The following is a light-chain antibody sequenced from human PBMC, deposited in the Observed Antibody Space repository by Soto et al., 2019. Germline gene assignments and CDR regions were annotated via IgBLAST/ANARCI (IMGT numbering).Light chain of an antibody. Sequence: DIQMTQSPSSVSASVGDRVTITCRASQGISSWLVWYQQKPGKAPKLLIYAASSLQSGVPSRFSDSGSGTDFTLTISSLQPEDFATYYCQQANSFPVTFGQGTKVEIK. CDR3: QQANSFPVT. V-gene: IGKV1-12*01. CDR1: QGISSW. CDR2: AAS. J-gene: IGKJ1*01.